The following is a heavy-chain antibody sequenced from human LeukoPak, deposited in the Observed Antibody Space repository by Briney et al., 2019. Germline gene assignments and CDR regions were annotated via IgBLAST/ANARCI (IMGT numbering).Heavy chain of an antibody. V-gene: IGHV4-39*07. J-gene: IGHJ4*02. CDR2: IYYSGST. CDR3: VRDLIVASAT. Sequence: PSETLSLTCNVSGGSISSNDYYWGWIRQPPGKGLEWIGAIYYSGSTYYNPSLKSRVTISLDTSKNQFSLNLNSVTAADTAVYYCVRDLIVASATWGQGTLVTVSS. CDR1: GGSISSNDYY. D-gene: IGHD2-2*01.